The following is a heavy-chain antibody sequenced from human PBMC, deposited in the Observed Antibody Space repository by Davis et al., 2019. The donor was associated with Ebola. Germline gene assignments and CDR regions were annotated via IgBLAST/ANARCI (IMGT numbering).Heavy chain of an antibody. CDR2: IWYDGSRK. V-gene: IGHV3-33*08. D-gene: IGHD5-24*01. Sequence: PGGSLRLSCAASGISFSNYGMHWVRQAPGKGLEWVALIWYDGSRKYYADSVNGRFTISRDNSKNTLYLQMSSLRAEDTAVYYCARERARWLQFGHNGLDVWGKGTTVTVSS. J-gene: IGHJ6*04. CDR3: ARERARWLQFGHNGLDV. CDR1: GISFSNYG.